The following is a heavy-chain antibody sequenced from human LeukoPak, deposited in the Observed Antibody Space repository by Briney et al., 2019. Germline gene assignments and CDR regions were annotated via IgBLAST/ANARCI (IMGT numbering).Heavy chain of an antibody. V-gene: IGHV4-59*01. Sequence: SETLSLTCTVSGGSISNYYWSWIRQPPGKGLEWIGYIYYSGSTKYNPSLKSRVTISVDTSKNQFSLKLSSVTAADTAVYYCARLDAYSSAWYVDYWGQGTLVTVSS. CDR3: ARLDAYSSAWYVDY. D-gene: IGHD6-25*01. J-gene: IGHJ4*02. CDR1: GGSISNYY. CDR2: IYYSGST.